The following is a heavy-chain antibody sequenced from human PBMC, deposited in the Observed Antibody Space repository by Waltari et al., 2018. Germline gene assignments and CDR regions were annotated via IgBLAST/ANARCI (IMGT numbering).Heavy chain of an antibody. Sequence: QVQLVQSGAEVKKPGASVKVSCTASGYTFTSFGISWGRQAPGQGLEWMGWISAYNANTNYAQKFQGRVTMTTDTSTRTAYMELRSLRSADTAVYYCARDYGSGYGLFDYWGQGTLVTVSS. J-gene: IGHJ4*02. CDR3: ARDYGSGYGLFDY. D-gene: IGHD3-10*01. CDR1: GYTFTSFG. CDR2: ISAYNANT. V-gene: IGHV1-18*01.